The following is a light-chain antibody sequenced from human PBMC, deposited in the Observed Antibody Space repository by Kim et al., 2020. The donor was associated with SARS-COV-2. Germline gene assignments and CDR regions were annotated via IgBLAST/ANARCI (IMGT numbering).Light chain of an antibody. Sequence: QSVLTQPPSVSGAPGQRVTISCTGSSSNIGAGYDVHWYQQLPGTAPKLLIYGNSNRPSGVPDRLSGSKSDTSASLAITGLQAEDEADYYCQSYDSSLSAWVFGGGTQLTVL. V-gene: IGLV1-40*01. CDR1: SSNIGAGYD. CDR2: GNS. J-gene: IGLJ3*02. CDR3: QSYDSSLSAWV.